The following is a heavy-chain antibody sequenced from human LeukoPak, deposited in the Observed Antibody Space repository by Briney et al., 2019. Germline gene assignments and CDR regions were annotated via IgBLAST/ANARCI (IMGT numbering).Heavy chain of an antibody. D-gene: IGHD2-8*01. J-gene: IGHJ6*03. CDR1: GGSFSGYY. Sequence: SHTLSLTCAVYGGSFSGYYWSWIRQPPGKGLEWIGEINHSGSTNYNPALKSRVTISVDTSKNQFSLKLSSVTAADTAVYYCARGYCTNGVCYEEVGYYYMDVWGKGTTVTVSS. V-gene: IGHV4-34*01. CDR3: ARGYCTNGVCYEEVGYYYMDV. CDR2: INHSGST.